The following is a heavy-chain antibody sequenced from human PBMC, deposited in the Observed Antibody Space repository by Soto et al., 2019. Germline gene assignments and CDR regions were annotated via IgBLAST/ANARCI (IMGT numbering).Heavy chain of an antibody. Sequence: ASLRLSCTASGFAFSQYGMSWVRQAPGKGLEWVSSIRSFDYRTNYADSVKGRFTISRDNSKSTLSLQMNSLRAEDTAVYYCAKDVESGWYEAFDYWGPGTLVTVSS. CDR3: AKDVESGWYEAFDY. V-gene: IGHV3-23*01. CDR1: GFAFSQYG. J-gene: IGHJ4*02. CDR2: IRSFDYRT. D-gene: IGHD6-19*01.